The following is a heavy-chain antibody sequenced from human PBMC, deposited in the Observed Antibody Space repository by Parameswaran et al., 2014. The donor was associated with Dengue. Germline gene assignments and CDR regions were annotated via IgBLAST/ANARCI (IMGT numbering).Heavy chain of an antibody. Sequence: WIRQPPGKGLEWIGYIYYSGSTYYNPSLKSRVTISVDTSKNQFSLKLSSVTAADTAVYYCARDLGPEDYYYYGMDVWGQGTTVTVSS. D-gene: IGHD1-26*01. CDR3: ARDLGPEDYYYYGMDV. CDR2: IYYSGST. V-gene: IGHV4-31*02. J-gene: IGHJ6*02.